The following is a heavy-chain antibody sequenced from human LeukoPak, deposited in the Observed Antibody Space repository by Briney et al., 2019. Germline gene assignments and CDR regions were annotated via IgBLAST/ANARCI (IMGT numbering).Heavy chain of an antibody. CDR3: AKNIRLLGAYYYYMDV. J-gene: IGHJ6*03. Sequence: SETLSLTCAVYGGSFSGYYWSWIRQPPGKGLEWIGEINHSGSTNYNPSLKSRVTISVDTSKNQFSLKLSSVTAADTAVYYCAKNIRLLGAYYYYMDVWGKGTTVTVSS. V-gene: IGHV4-34*01. CDR1: GGSFSGYY. CDR2: INHSGST. D-gene: IGHD2-15*01.